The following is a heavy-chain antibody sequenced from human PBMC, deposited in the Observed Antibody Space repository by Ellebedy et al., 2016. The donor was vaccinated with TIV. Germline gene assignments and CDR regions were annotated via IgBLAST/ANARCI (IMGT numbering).Heavy chain of an antibody. J-gene: IGHJ4*02. D-gene: IGHD3-22*01. CDR1: GFTFMNYA. V-gene: IGHV3-23*01. CDR3: AKEAELDYYDNGSYSGFDY. Sequence: GGSLRLSCAASGFTFMNYAVSWVRQAPGKGLEWGSTISGSAGMTYYADSVKGRFTIPRDHSKDTLYLQMNSMTVEATAVYYFAKEAELDYYDNGSYSGFDYWGQGTLVTVSS. CDR2: ISGSAGMT.